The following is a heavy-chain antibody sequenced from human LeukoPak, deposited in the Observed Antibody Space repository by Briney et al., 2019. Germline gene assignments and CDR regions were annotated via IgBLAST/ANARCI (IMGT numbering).Heavy chain of an antibody. CDR2: INPNSGGT. CDR3: ARAYNSGSSRLSHAFDI. V-gene: IGHV1-2*02. D-gene: IGHD1-26*01. Sequence: ASVKVSCKASGYTFTGYYMHWVRQAPGQGLEWMGWINPNSGGTNYAQKFQGRVTMTRDTSISTAYMELSRLRSDDTAVYYCARAYNSGSSRLSHAFDIWGQGTMVTVSS. J-gene: IGHJ3*02. CDR1: GYTFTGYY.